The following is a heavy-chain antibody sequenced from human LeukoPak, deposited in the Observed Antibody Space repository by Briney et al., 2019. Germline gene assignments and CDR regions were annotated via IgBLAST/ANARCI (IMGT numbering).Heavy chain of an antibody. V-gene: IGHV1-2*02. CDR2: INPNSGGT. J-gene: IGHJ4*02. CDR1: GYTFTSYD. Sequence: ASVKVSCKASGYTFTSYDINWVRQATGQGLEWMGWINPNSGGTNYAQKFQGRVTMTRDTSISTAYMELSRLRSDDTAVYYCARDGGYSSSCVYFDYWGQGTLVTVSS. CDR3: ARDGGYSSSCVYFDY. D-gene: IGHD6-13*01.